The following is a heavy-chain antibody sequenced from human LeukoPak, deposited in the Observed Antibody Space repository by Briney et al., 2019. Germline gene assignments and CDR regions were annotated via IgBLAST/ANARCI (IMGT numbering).Heavy chain of an antibody. D-gene: IGHD3-3*01. J-gene: IGHJ4*02. CDR2: ISWNSGSI. V-gene: IGHV3-21*04. Sequence: GGSLRLSCAASGFTFSSYSMNWVRQAPGKGLEWVSGISWNSGSIYYADSVKGRFTISRDNAKNSLYLQMNSLRAEDTAVYYCARDDFWSGYYIYDWGQGTLVTVSS. CDR3: ARDDFWSGYYIYD. CDR1: GFTFSSYS.